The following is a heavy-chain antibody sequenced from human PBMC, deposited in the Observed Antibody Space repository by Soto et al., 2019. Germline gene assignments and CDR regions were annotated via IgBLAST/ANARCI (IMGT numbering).Heavy chain of an antibody. J-gene: IGHJ5*02. CDR1: GGSFSGYY. D-gene: IGHD6-13*01. V-gene: IGHV4-34*01. Sequence: QVQLQQWGAGLLKPSETLSLTCAVYGGSFSGYYWSWIRQPPGKGLEWIGETNHSGSTNYNPCLKSRVTISVDTSKNQFSLKLSSVTAADTAVYYCARATKVGYNWFDPWGQGTLVTVSS. CDR3: ARATKVGYNWFDP. CDR2: TNHSGST.